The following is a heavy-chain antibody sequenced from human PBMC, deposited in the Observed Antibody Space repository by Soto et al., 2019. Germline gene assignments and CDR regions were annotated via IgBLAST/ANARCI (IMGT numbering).Heavy chain of an antibody. CDR1: GYIFTSYG. CDR3: ARGGVGSTSGWFDP. CDR2: ITAYNGNT. D-gene: IGHD1-26*01. Sequence: QVQLVQSGPEVKKPGASVKVSCKASGYIFTSYGISWVRQAPGQGLEWMGWITAYNGNTNYAQKLQGRVTMTTDTSTTTAYMELRGLTSDDTAVYFCARGGVGSTSGWFDPWGQGTLVTVST. J-gene: IGHJ5*02. V-gene: IGHV1-18*01.